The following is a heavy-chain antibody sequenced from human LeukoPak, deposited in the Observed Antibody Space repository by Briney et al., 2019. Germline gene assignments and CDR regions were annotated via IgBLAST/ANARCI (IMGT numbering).Heavy chain of an antibody. CDR3: AKDWPSEWQQLPDYDAVDV. V-gene: IGHV3-23*01. CDR1: GFTSSNYA. CDR2: ISDSGST. Sequence: GGSLRLSCVDSGFTSSNYAMTWVRQAPGKGLEWVSTISDSGSTFYADSVKGRFTISRDNSKNTLFLQMNGLRADDTAVYYCAKDWPSEWQQLPDYDAVDVWGQGTMVTVSS. D-gene: IGHD6-13*01. J-gene: IGHJ3*01.